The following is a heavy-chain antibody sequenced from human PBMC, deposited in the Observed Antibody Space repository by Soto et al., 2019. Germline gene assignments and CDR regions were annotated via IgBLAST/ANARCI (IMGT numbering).Heavy chain of an antibody. J-gene: IGHJ4*02. CDR3: ARGRDGYNLADY. D-gene: IGHD5-12*01. V-gene: IGHV4-31*03. CDR2: IYYSGST. Sequence: PSETLSLTCTVSGGSISSGGYYWSWIRQHPGKGLEWIGYIYYSGSTYYNPSLKSRVTISVDTSKNQFSLKLSSVTAADTAVYYCARGRDGYNLADYWGQGTLVTVSS. CDR1: GGSISSGGYY.